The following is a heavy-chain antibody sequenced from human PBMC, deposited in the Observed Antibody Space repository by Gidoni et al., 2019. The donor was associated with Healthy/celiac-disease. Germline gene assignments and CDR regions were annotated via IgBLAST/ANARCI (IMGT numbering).Heavy chain of an antibody. CDR2: ICHSGST. V-gene: IGHV4-30-2*01. Sequence: QLQLQESGSGLVKPSQTLSLTCAVSGGSISSGGYSWSWIRQPPGKGLEWIGYICHSGSTYYNPSLKSRVTISVDRYKNQFSLKLSSVTAADTAVYYCARSTYNWNDVWWFDPWGQGTLVTVSS. CDR1: GGSISSGGYS. D-gene: IGHD1-20*01. J-gene: IGHJ5*02. CDR3: ARSTYNWNDVWWFDP.